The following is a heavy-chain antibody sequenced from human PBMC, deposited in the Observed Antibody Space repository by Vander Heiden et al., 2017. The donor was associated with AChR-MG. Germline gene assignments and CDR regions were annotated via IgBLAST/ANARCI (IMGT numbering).Heavy chain of an antibody. V-gene: IGHV4-39*01. D-gene: IGHD6-19*01. CDR1: ACSISSSSYY. Sequence: QLQLQESGPGLVKPSETLSLTCTVSACSISSSSYYWGWIRQPPGKGLEWIGSIYYSGSTYYNPSLKSRVTISVDTSKNQFSLKLSSVTAADTAVYYCARRIAVAGTPAFDIWGQGTMVTVSS. J-gene: IGHJ3*02. CDR2: IYYSGST. CDR3: ARRIAVAGTPAFDI.